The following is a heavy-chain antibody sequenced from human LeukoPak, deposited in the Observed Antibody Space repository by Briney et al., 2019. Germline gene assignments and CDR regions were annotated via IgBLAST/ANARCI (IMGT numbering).Heavy chain of an antibody. J-gene: IGHJ6*03. V-gene: IGHV4-59*01. CDR3: ARAWGSWNHYHYYMDV. Sequence: SETLSLTCTVSGGSISSYYWSWIRQPPGKGLEWIGYIYYSGSTNYNPSLKSRVTISVDTSKNQFSLKLSSVTAADTAVYYCARAWGSWNHYHYYMDVWGKGTTVTVSS. D-gene: IGHD1-1*01. CDR1: GGSISSYY. CDR2: IYYSGST.